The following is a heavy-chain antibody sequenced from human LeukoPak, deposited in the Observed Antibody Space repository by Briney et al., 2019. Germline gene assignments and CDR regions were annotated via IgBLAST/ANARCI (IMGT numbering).Heavy chain of an antibody. CDR2: IDPIDSYT. V-gene: IGHV5-10-1*04. J-gene: IGHJ4*02. D-gene: IGHD5-24*01. Sequence: LGESLKISCKASGYRFPSYWITWVRQMPGKGLEWMGGIDPIDSYTTYSPSFQGLVTISADKSIDTAYLQWSSLQASDTAIHYCAILNHPDGRVYWGQGTLVTVSS. CDR3: AILNHPDGRVY. CDR1: GYRFPSYW.